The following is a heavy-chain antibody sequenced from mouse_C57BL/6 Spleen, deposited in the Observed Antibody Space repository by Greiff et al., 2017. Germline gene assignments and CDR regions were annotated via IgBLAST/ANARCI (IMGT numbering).Heavy chain of an antibody. CDR1: GYTFTSYW. Sequence: QVQLQQPGAELVRPGSSVKLSCKASGYTFTSYWMDWVKQRPGQGLEWIGNIYPSDSETHYNQQFKDKATLTVDKSSSTAYMQLSSLTSDDSAVYYCARSSGGYDGAWFAYWGQGTLVTVSA. CDR3: ARSSGGYDGAWFAY. CDR2: IYPSDSET. D-gene: IGHD2-2*01. J-gene: IGHJ3*01. V-gene: IGHV1-61*01.